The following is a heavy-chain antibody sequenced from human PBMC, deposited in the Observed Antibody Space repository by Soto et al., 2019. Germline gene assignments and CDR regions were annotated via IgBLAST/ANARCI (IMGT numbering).Heavy chain of an antibody. D-gene: IGHD6-13*01. CDR3: ARDSSTGGNWMGSWLYYYYGMDV. Sequence: GGSLRLSCAASGFTFSSYGMHWVRQAPGKGLEWVAVIWYDGSNKYYADSVKGRFTISRDNSKNTLYLQMNSLRAEDTAVYYCARDSSTGGNWMGSWLYYYYGMDVWGQGTTVTVSS. CDR1: GFTFSSYG. J-gene: IGHJ6*02. CDR2: IWYDGSNK. V-gene: IGHV3-33*01.